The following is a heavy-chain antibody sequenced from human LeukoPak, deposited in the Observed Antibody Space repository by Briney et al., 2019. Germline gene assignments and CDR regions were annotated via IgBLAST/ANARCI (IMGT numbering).Heavy chain of an antibody. CDR1: GFTVSGNY. CDR3: AKRRTTVISLDQ. CDR2: IYSGGDT. J-gene: IGHJ4*02. D-gene: IGHD4-11*01. V-gene: IGHV3-53*01. Sequence: GGSLRLSCAASGFTVSGNYMSWVRQAPGKGLEWISLIYSGGDTYYPDSVRGRFTISRDNSKNTLYLQMNSLRAEDTAVYYCAKRRTTVISLDQWGQGTLVTVSS.